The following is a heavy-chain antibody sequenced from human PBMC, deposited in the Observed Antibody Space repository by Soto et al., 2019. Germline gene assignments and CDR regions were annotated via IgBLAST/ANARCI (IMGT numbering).Heavy chain of an antibody. V-gene: IGHV4-39*01. CDR2: IYYSGST. CDR3: ARHIYCSSTSCYMGYYYGMDG. D-gene: IGHD2-2*02. J-gene: IGHJ6*02. Sequence: SETLTLTCTVSGGSIISSSYYWGWIRQPPGKGLEWIGSIYYSGSTYYSPSLKSRVTISVDTSKNQFSLKLSSVTAADTAVYYCARHIYCSSTSCYMGYYYGMDGWGQGTTVT. CDR1: GGSIISSSYY.